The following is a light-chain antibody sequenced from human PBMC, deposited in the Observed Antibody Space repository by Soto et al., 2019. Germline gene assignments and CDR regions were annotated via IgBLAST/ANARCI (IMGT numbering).Light chain of an antibody. J-gene: IGKJ4*01. Sequence: EIVLTHAPGTLSFSAGEIATLSVRARDSVSDNYLAWYQQRAGQAPRLVIYGAASRASAVPDRFSGSGSGADFTLTIRRLEPEDFAVYYCQQYGSSPLTFGGGTTVDIK. CDR1: DSVSDNY. V-gene: IGKV3-20*01. CDR3: QQYGSSPLT. CDR2: GAA.